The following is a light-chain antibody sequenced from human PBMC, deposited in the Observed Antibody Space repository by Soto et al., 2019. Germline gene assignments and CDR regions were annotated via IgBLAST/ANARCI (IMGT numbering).Light chain of an antibody. CDR1: SSDVGSDNL. Sequence: QSALTQPASVSGSPGQSITISCTGISSDVGSDNLVSWYQQHPGTAPKLMIYEGTKRPSGISNRFSGSRSGNTASLTISGLQAEDEADYYCCSYAGSSTLRFGGGTQLTVL. V-gene: IGLV2-23*01. J-gene: IGLJ2*01. CDR2: EGT. CDR3: CSYAGSSTLR.